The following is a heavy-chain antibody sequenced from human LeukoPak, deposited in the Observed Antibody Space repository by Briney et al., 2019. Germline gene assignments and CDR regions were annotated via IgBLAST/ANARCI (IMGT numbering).Heavy chain of an antibody. D-gene: IGHD3-16*01. J-gene: IGHJ4*02. V-gene: IGHV1-2*02. Sequence: TSVKVARKTSGYRFNEDYLHWVSQHPGQGLECTGWINPDSGFTNYAPNFQGRVIMTRDTSISTAYMEVRRLRYDDTAMYYCAPTSEAYTSNWSVWGQGTLVTVSP. CDR3: APTSEAYTSNWSV. CDR2: INPDSGFT. CDR1: GYRFNEDY.